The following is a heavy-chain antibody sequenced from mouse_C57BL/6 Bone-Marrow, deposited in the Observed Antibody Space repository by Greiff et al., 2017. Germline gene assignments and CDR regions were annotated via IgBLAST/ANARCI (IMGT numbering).Heavy chain of an antibody. V-gene: IGHV5-12*01. CDR2: ISNGGGST. D-gene: IGHD1-1*02. CDR1: GFTFSDYY. J-gene: IGHJ4*01. Sequence: EVKLMESGGGLVQPGGSLKLSCAASGFTFSDYYMYWVRQTPEKRLEWVAYISNGGGSTYYPDTVKGRFTISRDNAKNTLYLQMSRLKSEDTAMYYCARDYPSYYYAMDYWGQGTSVTVSS. CDR3: ARDYPSYYYAMDY.